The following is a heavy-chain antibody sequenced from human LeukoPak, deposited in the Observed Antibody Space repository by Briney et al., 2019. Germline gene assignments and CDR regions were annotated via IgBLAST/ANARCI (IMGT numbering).Heavy chain of an antibody. V-gene: IGHV3-48*04. Sequence: GGSLRLSCVASGFSFSSYSMNWVRQAPGKGLEWVSYIRSSSGNIIYYADSVKGRFAISRDNAKNSLYLQMNSLRVEDTAVYYCASGKWKNGYYMDVWGKGTTVTVSS. CDR2: IRSSSGNII. J-gene: IGHJ6*03. CDR1: GFSFSSYS. D-gene: IGHD1/OR15-1a*01. CDR3: ASGKWKNGYYMDV.